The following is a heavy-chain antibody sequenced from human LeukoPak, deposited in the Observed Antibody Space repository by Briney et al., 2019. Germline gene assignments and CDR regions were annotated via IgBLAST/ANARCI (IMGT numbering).Heavy chain of an antibody. D-gene: IGHD2-21*02. Sequence: SETLSLTCTVSGGSISSSSYYWGWIRQPPGKGLEWIGSIYYSGSTYYNPPLKSRVTISVDTSKDQFSLKLSSVTAADTAVYYCAREDVVTAIPEYFQHWGQGTLVTVSS. CDR1: GGSISSSSYY. V-gene: IGHV4-39*02. CDR2: IYYSGST. J-gene: IGHJ1*01. CDR3: AREDVVTAIPEYFQH.